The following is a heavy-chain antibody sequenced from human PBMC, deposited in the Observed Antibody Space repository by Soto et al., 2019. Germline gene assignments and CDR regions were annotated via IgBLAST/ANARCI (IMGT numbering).Heavy chain of an antibody. V-gene: IGHV3-48*03. J-gene: IGHJ4*02. D-gene: IGHD3-9*01. Sequence: PGGSLRLSCAASGFTFNRFEMTWVRQAPGKGLEWVSYISTSGSTIYYADSVRGRFTVSRDNAKNSLFLQMNSLSAEDTAVYYCASLRYYDILTPRNYWGQGTLVTVSS. CDR1: GFTFNRFE. CDR3: ASLRYYDILTPRNY. CDR2: ISTSGSTI.